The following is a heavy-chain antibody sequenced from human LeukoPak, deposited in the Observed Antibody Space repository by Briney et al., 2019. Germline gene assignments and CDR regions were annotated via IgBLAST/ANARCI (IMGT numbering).Heavy chain of an antibody. CDR1: GFTVSNYY. CDR2: IYTDDRT. D-gene: IGHD6-13*01. Sequence: GGSLRLSCAASGFTVSNYYMSWVRQAPGKGLEWVSDIYTDDRTYYADSVKGRFTISRDDSENMLFLQMDSLRVEDTAVYYCARDRAAADPWGQGTLVTVSS. J-gene: IGHJ5*02. CDR3: ARDRAAADP. V-gene: IGHV3-53*01.